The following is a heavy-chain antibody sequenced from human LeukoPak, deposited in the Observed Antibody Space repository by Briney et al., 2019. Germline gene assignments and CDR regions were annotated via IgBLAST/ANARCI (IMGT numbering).Heavy chain of an antibody. D-gene: IGHD1-7*01. CDR3: AKDWNWAIDY. CDR2: ISGSGGST. CDR1: RFIFSNYG. Sequence: GGTLRLSCAASRFIFSNYGMSWVRQAPGKGLEWVSTISGSGGSTYYADSVKGRFTISRDNSKNTLFLQMRVEDMVVLYCAKDWNWAIDYWGQGTLVTVSS. V-gene: IGHV3-23*01. J-gene: IGHJ4*02.